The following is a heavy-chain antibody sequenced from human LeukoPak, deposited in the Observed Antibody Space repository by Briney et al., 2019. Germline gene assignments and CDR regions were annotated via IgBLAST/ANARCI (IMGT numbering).Heavy chain of an antibody. CDR2: IYASGTT. Sequence: PSESLSLTCSVSGDSVSDPGNSWGCIRQPPGKGLEWAGTIYASGTTASNPSLRCRVTVTVDTSKNQCSLKMTSVTAADTAVYYCARLTKGRFFDFFFDFWGQGTLFTVSS. V-gene: IGHV4-39*01. CDR3: ARLTKGRFFDFFFDF. J-gene: IGHJ4*02. CDR1: GDSVSDPGNS. D-gene: IGHD3-9*01.